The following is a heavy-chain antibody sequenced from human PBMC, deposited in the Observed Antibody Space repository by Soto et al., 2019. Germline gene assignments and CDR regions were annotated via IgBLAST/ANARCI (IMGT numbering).Heavy chain of an antibody. CDR1: GGSLSQYY. V-gene: IGHV4-4*07. Sequence: SEKLSLTCSGSGGSLSQYYWSWFRQPAGKGLEWIGRISTSGHVVSKASLRSRLTMSVDTSKNHFSLKLTSVTAADTAVYYCARDNLDFWRLSPLAFEYWCPGVLLTVS. CDR3: ARDNLDFWRLSPLAFEY. CDR2: ISTSGHV. D-gene: IGHD3-3*01. J-gene: IGHJ4*02.